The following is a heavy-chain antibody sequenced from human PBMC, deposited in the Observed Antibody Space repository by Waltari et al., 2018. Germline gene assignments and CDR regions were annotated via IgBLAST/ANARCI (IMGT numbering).Heavy chain of an antibody. V-gene: IGHV4-34*01. CDR2: INHSGST. Sequence: QVQLQQWGAGLLKPSETLSLTCAVYGGSFSGYYWSWIRQPPGKGLEWIGEINHSGSTNYNPSLKSRVTISVDTSKNQFSLKLSSVTAADTAVYYCARGRWVYYDFWSGYYRGYYFDYWGQGTLVTVSS. D-gene: IGHD3-3*01. CDR1: GGSFSGYY. J-gene: IGHJ4*02. CDR3: ARGRWVYYDFWSGYYRGYYFDY.